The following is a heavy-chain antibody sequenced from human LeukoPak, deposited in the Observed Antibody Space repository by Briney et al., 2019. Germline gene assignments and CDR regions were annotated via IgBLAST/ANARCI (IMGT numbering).Heavy chain of an antibody. CDR3: ARGSIAVAMGFDP. CDR1: GGSISSGGYY. J-gene: IGHJ5*02. CDR2: IYYSGST. Sequence: SQTLSLTCAVSGGSISSGGYYWSWIRQPPGKGLEWIGYIYYSGSTNYNPSLKSRVTISVDTSKNQFSLKLSSVTAADTAVYYCARGSIAVAMGFDPWGQGTLVTVSS. D-gene: IGHD6-19*01. V-gene: IGHV4-61*08.